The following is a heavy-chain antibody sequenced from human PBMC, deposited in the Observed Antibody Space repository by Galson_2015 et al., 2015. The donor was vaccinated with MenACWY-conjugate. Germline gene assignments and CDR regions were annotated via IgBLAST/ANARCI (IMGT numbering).Heavy chain of an antibody. Sequence: SLRLSCAASGFTFSSYSMNWVRQAPGKGLEWVSYISSSSSTIYYADSVKGRFTISRDNAKNSLYLQMNSLRDEDTAVYYCARERGVPDYYYYYGMDVWGQGTTVTVSS. D-gene: IGHD3-16*01. J-gene: IGHJ6*02. CDR1: GFTFSSYS. V-gene: IGHV3-48*02. CDR3: ARERGVPDYYYYYGMDV. CDR2: ISSSSSTI.